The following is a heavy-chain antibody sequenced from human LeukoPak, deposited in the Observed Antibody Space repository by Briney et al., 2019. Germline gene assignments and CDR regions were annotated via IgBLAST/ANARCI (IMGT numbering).Heavy chain of an antibody. Sequence: GGSLRLSCTASGYTFNSYAMTWVRQAPGKGLEWVSAITTGGDITYYADSVKGRFTISRDNSKNTLYLQMNSLRAEDTAVYYCAKDSPLTNYYNDLDYWGQGTLVTVSS. CDR2: ITTGGDIT. D-gene: IGHD3-9*01. CDR1: GYTFNSYA. J-gene: IGHJ4*02. V-gene: IGHV3-23*01. CDR3: AKDSPLTNYYNDLDY.